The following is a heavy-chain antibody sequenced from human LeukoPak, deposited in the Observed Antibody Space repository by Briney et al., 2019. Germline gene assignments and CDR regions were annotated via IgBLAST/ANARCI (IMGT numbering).Heavy chain of an antibody. CDR2: ISGSGGST. CDR3: AKGTLDGDYDY. D-gene: IGHD4-17*01. Sequence: GGSLGLSCAATGFTFSSYAMSWVRQAPGKGLEWVSAISGSGGSTYYADSVKGRFTISRDNSKNTLYLQMNSLRAEDTAVYYCAKGTLDGDYDYWGQGTLVTVSS. CDR1: GFTFSSYA. J-gene: IGHJ4*02. V-gene: IGHV3-23*01.